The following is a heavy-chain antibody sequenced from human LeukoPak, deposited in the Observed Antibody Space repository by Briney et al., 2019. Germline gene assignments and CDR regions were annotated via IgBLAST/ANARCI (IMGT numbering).Heavy chain of an antibody. CDR1: GGSISSYY. V-gene: IGHV4-4*09. D-gene: IGHD6-6*01. CDR3: AVSIAPRGYYFDY. J-gene: IGHJ4*02. CDR2: IYTSGST. Sequence: SETLSLTCTVSGGSISSYYWSWIRQPPGKGLEWIGYIYTSGSTNYNPSLKSRVTISVDTSRNQFSLNLSSVTAADTAVYYCAVSIAPRGYYFDYWGQGTLVTVSS.